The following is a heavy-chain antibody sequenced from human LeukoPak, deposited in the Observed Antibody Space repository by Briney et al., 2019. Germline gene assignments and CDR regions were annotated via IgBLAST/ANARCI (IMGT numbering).Heavy chain of an antibody. CDR2: IYSGGST. V-gene: IGHV3-53*01. D-gene: IGHD6-6*01. CDR3: AILSSSVVGGMDV. J-gene: IGHJ6*02. CDR1: GFTVSSNY. Sequence: GGSLRLSCAASGFTVSSNYMSWVRQAPGKGLEWVSVIYSGGSTYYADSVKGRFTISRDNSKNTLYLQMNSLRAEDTAVYYCAILSSSVVGGMDVWGQGTTVTVSS.